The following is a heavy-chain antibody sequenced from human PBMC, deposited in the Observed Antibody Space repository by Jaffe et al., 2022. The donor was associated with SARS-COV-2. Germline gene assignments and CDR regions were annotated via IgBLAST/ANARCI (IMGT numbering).Heavy chain of an antibody. CDR2: VFYSGST. V-gene: IGHV4-39*01. J-gene: IGHJ4*02. CDR1: GGSISSSNHY. D-gene: IGHD6-19*01. CDR3: ARRASSGWYGNYFDY. Sequence: QLQLQESGPGLVKPSETLSLTCTVSGGSISSSNHYWGWIRQPPGKGLEWIGSVFYSGSTYYNPSLKSRVTISVDTSENRFSLKLSSVTAAETAVYFCARRASSGWYGNYFDYWGQGALVTVSS.